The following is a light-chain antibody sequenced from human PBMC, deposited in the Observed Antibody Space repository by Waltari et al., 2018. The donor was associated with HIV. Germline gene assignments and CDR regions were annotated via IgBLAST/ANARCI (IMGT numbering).Light chain of an antibody. CDR1: QSVDSNY. Sequence: EIVLTQSPGTLSLSPGEGATLSCRASQSVDSNYLAWYQQKPGQAPRLLIYGASNRATGIPDRFSGSGSGTDFTLTISRLEPEDSAVYYCQQYGSSPYTFGQGTKLEI. CDR3: QQYGSSPYT. CDR2: GAS. J-gene: IGKJ2*01. V-gene: IGKV3-20*01.